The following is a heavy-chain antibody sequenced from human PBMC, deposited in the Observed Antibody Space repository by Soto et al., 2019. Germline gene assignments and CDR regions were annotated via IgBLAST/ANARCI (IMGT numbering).Heavy chain of an antibody. CDR3: ARDCSGGSCYYY. D-gene: IGHD2-15*01. J-gene: IGHJ4*02. CDR1: GFTFSSYS. CDR2: ISSSSSYI. V-gene: IGHV3-21*01. Sequence: GGSLRLSCAASGFTFSSYSMNWVRQAPGKGLEWVSSISSSSSYIYYADSVKGRFTISRDNAKNSLYLQMNSLRAEDTAVYSCARDCSGGSCYYYWGQGTLVTVSS.